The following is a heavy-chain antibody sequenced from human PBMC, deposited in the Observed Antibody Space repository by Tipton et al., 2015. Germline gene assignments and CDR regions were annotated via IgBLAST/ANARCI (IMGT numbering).Heavy chain of an antibody. J-gene: IGHJ4*02. V-gene: IGHV4-59*01. D-gene: IGHD2-15*01. CDR2: IYYSGST. CDR3: AAFCYGGNCPDY. CDR1: GGSISRYY. Sequence: TLSLTCTVSGGSISRYYWSWIRQAPGGGLEWIGYIYYSGSTNYNPSLKSRVTISVDTSKDQFSLKLSSVTAADTAVYYCAAFCYGGNCPDYWGQGTLVIVSA.